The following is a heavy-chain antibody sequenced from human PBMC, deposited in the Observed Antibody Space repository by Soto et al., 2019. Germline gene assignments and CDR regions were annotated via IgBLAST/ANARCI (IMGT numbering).Heavy chain of an antibody. V-gene: IGHV4-61*05. J-gene: IGHJ4*02. CDR3: ARYPRLDY. CDR1: GGSISSSSYY. Sequence: SETLSLTCTVSGGSISSSSYYWSWIRQPPGKRLEWIGYIYYTGSTNYNPSLRSRVTISIDTSKNQFSLKLSSVTAADTAVYYCARYPRLDYWGQGTLVTVSS. CDR2: IYYTGST.